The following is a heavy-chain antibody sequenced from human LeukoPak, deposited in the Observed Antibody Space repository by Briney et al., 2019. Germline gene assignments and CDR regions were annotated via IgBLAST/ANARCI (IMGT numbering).Heavy chain of an antibody. Sequence: GASVKVSRKASGGTFSSYAISWVRQAPGQGLEWMGRIIPIFGIANYAQKFQGRVTITADKSTSTAYMELSSLRSEDTAVYYCARQGGSYFQSYFDYWGQGTLVTVSS. CDR1: GGTFSSYA. V-gene: IGHV1-69*04. CDR3: ARQGGSYFQSYFDY. D-gene: IGHD1-26*01. CDR2: IIPIFGIA. J-gene: IGHJ4*02.